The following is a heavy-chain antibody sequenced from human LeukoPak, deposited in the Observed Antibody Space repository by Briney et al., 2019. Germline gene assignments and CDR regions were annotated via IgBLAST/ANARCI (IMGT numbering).Heavy chain of an antibody. Sequence: GGSLRLSCAASGFTFSSYAMNWVRQAPGKGLEWVSAISGSGAGTYYADSVEGRFTISRDNAQNSLFLQMNSLGSEDTAIYYCATTSSYDPYYFDYWGQGTLVTVSS. V-gene: IGHV3-23*01. D-gene: IGHD5-12*01. CDR2: ISGSGAGT. J-gene: IGHJ4*02. CDR3: ATTSSYDPYYFDY. CDR1: GFTFSSYA.